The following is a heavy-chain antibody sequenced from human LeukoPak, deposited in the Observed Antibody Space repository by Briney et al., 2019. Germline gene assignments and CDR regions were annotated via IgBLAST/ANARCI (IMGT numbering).Heavy chain of an antibody. J-gene: IGHJ4*02. Sequence: GGSLRLSCAASGFTFSSYAMSWVRLPPGKGLQWVSSLSTSGGNTYYADSVRGRFTISRDNSQNTLYLQMDSQRAEDTAVYYCAKRSGASTYYFDYWGQGALLTVSS. CDR2: LSTSGGNT. CDR3: AKRSGASTYYFDY. D-gene: IGHD6-19*01. CDR1: GFTFSSYA. V-gene: IGHV3-23*01.